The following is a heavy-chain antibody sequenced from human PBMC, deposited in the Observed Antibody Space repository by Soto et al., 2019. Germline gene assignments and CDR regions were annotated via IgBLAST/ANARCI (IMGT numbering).Heavy chain of an antibody. V-gene: IGHV4-31*03. CDR3: ARSPVAGAGYFQH. CDR1: GGSVSGGVYY. D-gene: IGHD6-19*01. J-gene: IGHJ1*01. CDR2: IYYSGST. Sequence: PSETLSLTCTVSGGSVSGGVYYWNWIRQHPEKGLEWIGYIYYSGSTYYNPSLRSRVTISADTSKNQFSLKLSSVTVADTAVYYCARSPVAGAGYFQHWGQGTQIT.